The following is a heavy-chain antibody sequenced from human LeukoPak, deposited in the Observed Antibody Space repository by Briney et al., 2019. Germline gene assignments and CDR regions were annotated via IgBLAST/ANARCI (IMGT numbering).Heavy chain of an antibody. V-gene: IGHV3-30-3*01. Sequence: GGSLRLSCAASGFTFSSYAMHWVRQAPGKGLEWVAVISYDGSNKYYADSVKGRFTISRDNSKNTLYLQMNSLRAEDTAVYYCARDFLTSIAVDRLDDYWGQGTLVTVSS. CDR3: ARDFLTSIAVDRLDDY. CDR1: GFTFSSYA. D-gene: IGHD6-19*01. J-gene: IGHJ4*02. CDR2: ISYDGSNK.